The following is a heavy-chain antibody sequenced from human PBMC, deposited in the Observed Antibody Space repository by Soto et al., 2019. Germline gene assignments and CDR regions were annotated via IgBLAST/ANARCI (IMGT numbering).Heavy chain of an antibody. CDR2: IYHSGST. CDR3: ARVPSP. CDR1: GGSISSGGYS. J-gene: IGHJ5*02. Sequence: LCGGSISSGGYSWSWIRQPPGKGLEWIWYIYHSGSTYYNPSLKRRVTISVDRSKNQFSLKLSSVTAADTAVYYCARVPSPWGQGTLVTVSS. V-gene: IGHV4-30-2*01.